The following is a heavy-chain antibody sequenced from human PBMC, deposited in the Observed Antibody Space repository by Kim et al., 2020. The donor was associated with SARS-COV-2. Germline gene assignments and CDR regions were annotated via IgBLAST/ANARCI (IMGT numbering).Heavy chain of an antibody. CDR1: GGSFSGYY. D-gene: IGHD2-2*01. V-gene: IGHV4-34*01. CDR3: ARGRSGIVVVPAAMKYYFDY. J-gene: IGHJ4*02. CDR2: INHSGST. Sequence: SETLSLTCAVYGGSFSGYYWSWIRQPPGKGLEWIGEINHSGSTNYNPSLKSRVTISVDTSKNQFSLKLSSVTAADTAVYYCARGRSGIVVVPAAMKYYFDYWGQGTLVTVSS.